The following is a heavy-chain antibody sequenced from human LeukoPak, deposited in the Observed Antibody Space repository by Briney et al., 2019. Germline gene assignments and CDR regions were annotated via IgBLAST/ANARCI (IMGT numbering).Heavy chain of an antibody. CDR2: INGIVGST. Sequence: GGSLRLSCAASGFTFDDYGMSGVRPAPGKGLEWGSGINGIVGSTGYAESVKGRFTISRDNAKNSLYLQMNSLRAEDTALYYCARGIVDYDNLDYFDYWGQGALVTVSS. J-gene: IGHJ4*02. CDR3: ARGIVDYDNLDYFDY. D-gene: IGHD3-9*01. CDR1: GFTFDDYG. V-gene: IGHV3-20*04.